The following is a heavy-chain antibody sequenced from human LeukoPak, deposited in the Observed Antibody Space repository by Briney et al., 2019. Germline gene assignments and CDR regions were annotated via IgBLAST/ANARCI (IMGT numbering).Heavy chain of an antibody. J-gene: IGHJ4*02. D-gene: IGHD5-24*01. V-gene: IGHV3-53*01. CDR2: TYTGGNS. Sequence: GGSLRLSCAASGFTVSSIHMVWVRQAPGKGLEWVSVTYTGGNSYYADSVKGRFIISRDNSKNTLYLQMNSLRAEDTAVYYCARVEMATISFDYWGQGTLVTVPS. CDR3: ARVEMATISFDY. CDR1: GFTVSSIH.